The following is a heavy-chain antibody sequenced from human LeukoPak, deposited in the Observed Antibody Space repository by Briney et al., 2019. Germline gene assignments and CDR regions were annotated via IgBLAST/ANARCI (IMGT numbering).Heavy chain of an antibody. CDR3: AKDHYYGSGSHDWYFDL. Sequence: GGSLRLSCAASGFTFSSYEMNWVRQAPGKGLEWVSYISSSGSTIYYADSVKGRFTISRDNAKNSLYLQMNSLRAEDTAVYYCAKDHYYGSGSHDWYFDLWGRGTLVTVSS. V-gene: IGHV3-48*03. CDR2: ISSSGSTI. J-gene: IGHJ2*01. CDR1: GFTFSSYE. D-gene: IGHD3-10*01.